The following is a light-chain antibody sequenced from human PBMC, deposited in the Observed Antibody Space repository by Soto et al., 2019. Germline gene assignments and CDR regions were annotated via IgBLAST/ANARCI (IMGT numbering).Light chain of an antibody. CDR1: ESVSRN. CDR2: DAS. J-gene: IGKJ5*01. Sequence: VITQSPATLSVSTGERANLSCRASESVSRNLAWYQQKPGQAPRLLIYDASTRATGIPDRFSGGGSGTEFTLTISSLQSEDFVVYYCQPYNSWPPITFGQGTRLEIK. V-gene: IGKV3-15*01. CDR3: QPYNSWPPIT.